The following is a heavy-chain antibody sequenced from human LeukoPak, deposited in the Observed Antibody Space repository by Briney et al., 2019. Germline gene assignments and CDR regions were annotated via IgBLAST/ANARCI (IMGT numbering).Heavy chain of an antibody. V-gene: IGHV1-18*04. CDR1: GYTFTSYG. Sequence: APVKVSCKASGYTFTSYGISWVRQAPGQGLEWMGWISAYNGNTNYAQKLQGRVTMTTDTSTSTAYMELRSLRSDDTAVYYCARDWEDIVVVPAAPKCDYWGQGTLVTVSS. CDR2: ISAYNGNT. J-gene: IGHJ4*02. D-gene: IGHD2-2*01. CDR3: ARDWEDIVVVPAAPKCDY.